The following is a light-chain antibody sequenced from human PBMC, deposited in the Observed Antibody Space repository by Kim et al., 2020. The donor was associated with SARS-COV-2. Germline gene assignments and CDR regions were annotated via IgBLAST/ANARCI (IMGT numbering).Light chain of an antibody. V-gene: IGKV3-20*01. Sequence: EVVLTQSPGTLYLSPGERATLSCRASQSVSSSYLAWYQQKPGQAPRLLIYGASSRATGIPDRFSGSGSGTDFTLTISRLEPEDFAVYYCQQYGGSPATFGQGTKVDIK. CDR3: QQYGGSPAT. CDR2: GAS. CDR1: QSVSSSY. J-gene: IGKJ1*01.